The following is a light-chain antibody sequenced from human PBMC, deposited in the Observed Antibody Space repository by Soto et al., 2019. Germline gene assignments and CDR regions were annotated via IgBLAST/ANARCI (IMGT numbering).Light chain of an antibody. J-gene: IGKJ3*01. CDR1: QSVNNNY. CDR3: QQYGSSQFT. CDR2: DTS. Sequence: EIVLMQSPGTLSLSPGEGATLSCRASQSVNNNYLAWYQQRPGQAPTVLIFDTSRRATGVPDRFSGSGSGTDFTLRISRVEPDDFAVYYCQQYGSSQFTFCPGTKGNI. V-gene: IGKV3-20*01.